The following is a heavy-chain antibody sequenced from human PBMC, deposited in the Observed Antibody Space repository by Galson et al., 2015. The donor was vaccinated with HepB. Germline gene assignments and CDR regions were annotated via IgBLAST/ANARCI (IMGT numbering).Heavy chain of an antibody. D-gene: IGHD3-3*01. CDR2: ISADGSNK. J-gene: IGHJ4*02. V-gene: IGHV3-30-3*01. Sequence: SLRLSCAASGFTFSSYAMHWVRQAPGKGLEWVAVISADGSNKYYADSVTGRFTISRDNSKYTLYLQMNSLRAEDTAVYYCVRDQHDFWSGYYDYWGQGTLVTVSS. CDR1: GFTFSSYA. CDR3: VRDQHDFWSGYYDY.